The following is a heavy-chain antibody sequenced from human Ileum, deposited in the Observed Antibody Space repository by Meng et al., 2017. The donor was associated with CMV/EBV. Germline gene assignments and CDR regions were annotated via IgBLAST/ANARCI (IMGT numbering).Heavy chain of an antibody. V-gene: IGHV3-30*04. CDR3: ARGYANFFDF. CDR1: GFTLSDAA. CDR2: VSHDGKKV. J-gene: IGHJ4*02. D-gene: IGHD3-16*01. Sequence: GPLGESGGGAVQPGRALRLSCAASGFTLSDAAMDWVRQAPGKGLELVATVSHDGKKVFYRDTVEGRFTVSRDNSKNTLYLQMNSLGLEDTAVYYCARGYANFFDFWGPGALVTVSS.